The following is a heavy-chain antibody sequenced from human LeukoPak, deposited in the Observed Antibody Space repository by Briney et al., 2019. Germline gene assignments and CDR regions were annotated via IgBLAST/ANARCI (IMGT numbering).Heavy chain of an antibody. CDR3: AREADSNSPAEYFQH. D-gene: IGHD4-11*01. Sequence: ASVKVSCKASGGTFSSYAISWVRQAPGQGLEWMGRIIPIFGTANYAQKLQGRVTMTTDTSTSTAYMELRSLRSDDTAVYYCAREADSNSPAEYFQHWGQGTLVTVSS. CDR1: GGTFSSYA. V-gene: IGHV1-69*05. CDR2: IIPIFGTA. J-gene: IGHJ1*01.